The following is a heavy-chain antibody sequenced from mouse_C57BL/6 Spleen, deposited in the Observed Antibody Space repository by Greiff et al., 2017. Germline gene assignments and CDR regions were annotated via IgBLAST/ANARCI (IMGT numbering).Heavy chain of an antibody. CDR2: IHPNSGST. CDR3: ARGGGYITTVVATNYYAMDY. V-gene: IGHV1-64*01. CDR1: GYTFTSYW. Sequence: QVQLQQPGAELVKPGASVQLSCKASGYTFTSYWMHWVKQRPGQGLEWIGMIHPNSGSTNYNEKFKSKATLTVDKSSSTAYMQLSSLTSEDSAVYYCARGGGYITTVVATNYYAMDYWGQGTSVTVSS. D-gene: IGHD1-1*01. J-gene: IGHJ4*01.